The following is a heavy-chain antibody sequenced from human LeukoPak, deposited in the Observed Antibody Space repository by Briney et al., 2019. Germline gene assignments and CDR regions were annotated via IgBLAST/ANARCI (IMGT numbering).Heavy chain of an antibody. CDR2: IYYSGST. CDR3: ARSDVDTAMVVDY. CDR1: GGSISRSSYY. Sequence: SETLSLTCTVSGGSISRSSYYWGWIRQPPGKGLEWIGSIYYSGSTYYNPSLKSRVTIPVDTSKNQFSLKLSSVTAADTAVYYCARSDVDTAMVVDYWGQGTLVTVSS. J-gene: IGHJ4*02. D-gene: IGHD5-18*01. V-gene: IGHV4-39*01.